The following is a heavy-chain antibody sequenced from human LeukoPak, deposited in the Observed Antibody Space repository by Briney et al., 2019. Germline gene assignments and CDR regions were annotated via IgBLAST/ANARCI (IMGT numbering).Heavy chain of an antibody. CDR1: GFTFSIYA. D-gene: IGHD1-26*01. J-gene: IGHJ4*02. CDR3: ARDQWVDY. V-gene: IGHV3-21*01. Sequence: TGGSLRLSCAASGFTFSIYAMNWVRQAPGKGLEWVSSISSTSIYIYYADSVKGRFTISRDNAKNSLYLQMNSLRDEDTAVYYCARDQWVDYWGQGTLVIVSS. CDR2: ISSTSIYI.